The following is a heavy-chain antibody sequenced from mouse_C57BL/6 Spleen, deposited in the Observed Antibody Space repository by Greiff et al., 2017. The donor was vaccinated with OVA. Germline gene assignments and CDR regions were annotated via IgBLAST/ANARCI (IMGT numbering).Heavy chain of an antibody. V-gene: IGHV1-82*01. CDR3: ARRIKYYFDY. Sequence: QVQLQQSGPELVKPGASVKISCKASGYAFSSSWMNWVKQRPGKGLEWIGRIYPGDGDTNYNGKFKGKATLTADKSSSTAYMQLSSLTSEDSAVYFCARRIKYYFDYWGQGTTLTVSS. CDR1: GYAFSSSW. CDR2: IYPGDGDT. J-gene: IGHJ2*01.